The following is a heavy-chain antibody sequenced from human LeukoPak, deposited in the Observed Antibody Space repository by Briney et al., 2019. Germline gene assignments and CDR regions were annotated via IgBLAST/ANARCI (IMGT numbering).Heavy chain of an antibody. D-gene: IGHD6-13*01. CDR1: GFTFDDYG. CDR2: IKQDGSEK. Sequence: PGGSLRLSCAASGFTFDDYGMSWVRQAPGKGLEWVANIKQDGSEKYYVDSVKGRFTISRDNAKNSLYLQMNSLRAEDTAVYYCARIKDSSSWYKYYFDYWGQGTLVTVSS. V-gene: IGHV3-7*01. J-gene: IGHJ4*02. CDR3: ARIKDSSSWYKYYFDY.